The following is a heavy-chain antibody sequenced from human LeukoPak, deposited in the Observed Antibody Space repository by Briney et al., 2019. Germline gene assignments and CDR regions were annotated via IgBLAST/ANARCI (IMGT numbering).Heavy chain of an antibody. J-gene: IGHJ4*02. D-gene: IGHD3-22*01. CDR3: ARGSSFDSSGYYYDPRDCFDY. CDR1: GGTFSSYA. CDR2: IIPIFGIA. V-gene: IGHV1-69*04. Sequence: ASVKVSCKASGGTFSSYAISWVRQAPGQGLEWMGRIIPIFGIANYAQKFQGRVTITADKSTSTAYMELSSLRSEDTAVYYCARGSSFDSSGYYYDPRDCFDYWGQGTLVTVSS.